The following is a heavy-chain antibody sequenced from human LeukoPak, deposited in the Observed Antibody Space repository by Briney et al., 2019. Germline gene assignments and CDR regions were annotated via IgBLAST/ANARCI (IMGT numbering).Heavy chain of an antibody. CDR1: GYTFTSYY. CDR2: INPSGGST. CDR3: ARGPFVVVPAAIGWIDP. V-gene: IGHV1-46*03. D-gene: IGHD2-2*01. J-gene: IGHJ5*02. Sequence: ASVKVSCKASGYTFTSYYMHWVRQAPGQGLEWMGIINPSGGSTSYAQKFQGRVTMTSDTSTSTVYMELSSLRSEDTAVYYCARGPFVVVPAAIGWIDPWGQGTLLTVSS.